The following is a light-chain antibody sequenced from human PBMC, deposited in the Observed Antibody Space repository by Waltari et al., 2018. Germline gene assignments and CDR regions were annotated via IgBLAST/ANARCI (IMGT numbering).Light chain of an antibody. J-gene: IGKJ2*01. V-gene: IGKV4-1*01. CDR3: QQYYSTPNT. Sequence: DIVMTQSPDSLAVSLGERATINCKSSQSVFHTNNKNDLAWYQQKPGQPPKLLIDWASTRESGVPDRFSGSGSGTDFTLAISSLQAEDVAVYYCQQYYSTPNTFGQGTKVEIK. CDR2: WAS. CDR1: QSVFHTNNKND.